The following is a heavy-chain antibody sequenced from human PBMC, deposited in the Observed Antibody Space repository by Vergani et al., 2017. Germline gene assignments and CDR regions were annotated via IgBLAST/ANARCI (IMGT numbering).Heavy chain of an antibody. V-gene: IGHV4-59*11. CDR2: IHYSENN. Sequence: QVQLQESGPGLVKSSETLSLTCSVSFDSIRNLYCNWIRQPPGKGLEWIGSIHYSENNNYNPSLKTRVTISVDTSKNQFSLTLTSVTAAETAVYYCGRVADFYGLGSRLLDLWGQGILVTVSS. J-gene: IGHJ5*02. CDR3: GRVADFYGLGSRLLDL. CDR1: FDSIRNLY. D-gene: IGHD3-10*01.